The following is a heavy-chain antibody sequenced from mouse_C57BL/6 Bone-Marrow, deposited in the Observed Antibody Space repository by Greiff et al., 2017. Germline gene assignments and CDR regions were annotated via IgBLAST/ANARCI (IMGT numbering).Heavy chain of an antibody. CDR1: GSNIKDAY. J-gene: IGHJ4*01. Sequence: VQLQQSGAELVRPGASVKLSCTASGSNIKDAYMHWVKQRPEQGLEWIGWIDPENGDTEYASKFQGKATITADTSSNTAYLQLSSLTSEDTAVYYCTPIYYDAMDYWGQGTSVTGSS. CDR3: TPIYYDAMDY. V-gene: IGHV14-4*01. CDR2: IDPENGDT. D-gene: IGHD2-1*01.